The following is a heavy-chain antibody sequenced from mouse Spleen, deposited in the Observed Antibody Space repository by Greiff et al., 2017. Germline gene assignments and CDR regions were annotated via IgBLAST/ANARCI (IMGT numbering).Heavy chain of an antibody. CDR3: AREGVYGYLAY. CDR2: IYPRSGNT. J-gene: IGHJ3*01. CDR1: GYTFTSYG. Sequence: SGAELARPGASVKLSCKASGYTFTSYGISWVKQRTGQGLEWIGEIYPRSGNTYYNEKFKGKATLTADKSSSTAYMELRSLTSEDSAVYFCAREGVYGYLAYWGQGTLVTVSA. V-gene: IGHV1-81*01. D-gene: IGHD2-2*01.